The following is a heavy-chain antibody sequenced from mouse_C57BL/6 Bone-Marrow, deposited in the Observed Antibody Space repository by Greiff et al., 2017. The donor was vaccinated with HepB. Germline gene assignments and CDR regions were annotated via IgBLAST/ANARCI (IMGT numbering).Heavy chain of an antibody. CDR1: GFTFSDYY. CDR2: ISNGGGST. Sequence: EVKVVESGGGLVQPGGSLKLSCAASGFTFSDYYMYWVRQTPEKRLEWVAYISNGGGSTYYPDTVKGRFTISRDNAKNTLYLQMSRLKSEDTAMYYCARRDENYGSSYWFAYWGQGTLVTVSA. CDR3: ARRDENYGSSYWFAY. J-gene: IGHJ3*01. V-gene: IGHV5-12*01. D-gene: IGHD1-1*01.